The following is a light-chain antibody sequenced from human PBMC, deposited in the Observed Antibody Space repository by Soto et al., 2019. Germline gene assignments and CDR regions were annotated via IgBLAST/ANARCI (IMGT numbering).Light chain of an antibody. J-gene: IGKJ2*01. CDR2: GTF. CDR3: QHYGSSQYT. V-gene: IGKV3-20*01. CDR1: RSVSDSY. Sequence: EIVLTQSPGTPSLSPGERATLSCRASRSVSDSYIAWYQQKPGQAPRLLIYGTFTRATGIPDRFSGSGSGTDFTLTISRLEPEDFAVFYCQHYGSSQYTFGQGTKLEIK.